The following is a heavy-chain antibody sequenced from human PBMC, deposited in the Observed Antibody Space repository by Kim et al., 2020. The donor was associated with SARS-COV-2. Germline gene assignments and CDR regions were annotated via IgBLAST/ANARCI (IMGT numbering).Heavy chain of an antibody. CDR1: GFTFSSYE. CDR3: AALYSGSYSASDY. CDR2: IASSGSTI. Sequence: GGSLRLSCAASGFTFSSYEMNWVRQAPGKGLEWVSYIASSGSTIKYADSVKGRFTISRDTAKSSLYLQMNRLRAEDTAVYYCAALYSGSYSASDYWGQGTLVTVSS. J-gene: IGHJ4*02. V-gene: IGHV3-48*03. D-gene: IGHD1-26*01.